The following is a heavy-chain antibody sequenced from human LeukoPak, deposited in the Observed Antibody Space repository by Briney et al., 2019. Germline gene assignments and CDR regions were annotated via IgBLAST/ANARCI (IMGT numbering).Heavy chain of an antibody. V-gene: IGHV3-48*04. CDR3: ARDPDIVVVPAADYGMDV. CDR2: ISISSTTI. Sequence: GGSLRLSCEASGFTFSSYSMNWVRQAPGKGLEWVSYISISSTTIYYADSVQGRFTISRDNAKNTLYLQMNSLRAEDTAVYYCARDPDIVVVPAADYGMDVWGQGTTVTVSS. CDR1: GFTFSSYS. J-gene: IGHJ6*02. D-gene: IGHD2-2*01.